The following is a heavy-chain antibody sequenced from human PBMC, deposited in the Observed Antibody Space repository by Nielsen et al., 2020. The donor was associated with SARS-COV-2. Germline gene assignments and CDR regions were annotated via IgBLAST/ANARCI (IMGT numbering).Heavy chain of an antibody. CDR3: AKGDGDSWSPFLYLDN. CDR1: GVTVSSNY. V-gene: IGHV3-23*01. D-gene: IGHD6-13*01. J-gene: IGHJ4*02. Sequence: GESLKISCAASGVTVSSNYMSWVRQAPGKGLEWVSAISASGSSTCYGDAVKGRFTISRDNAINTLYLQMNSLRAEDTAVYYCAKGDGDSWSPFLYLDNWGQGTLVTASS. CDR2: ISASGSST.